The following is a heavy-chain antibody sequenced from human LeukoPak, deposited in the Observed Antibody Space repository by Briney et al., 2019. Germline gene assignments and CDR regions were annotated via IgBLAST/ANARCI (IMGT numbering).Heavy chain of an antibody. J-gene: IGHJ5*02. CDR3: ARVLLWFGESTRFDP. CDR1: GGSFSGYY. D-gene: IGHD3-10*01. CDR2: ISHSGST. V-gene: IGHV4-34*01. Sequence: SETLSLTCAVYGGSFSGYYWSWIRQPPGRGLEWIGEISHSGSTNYNPSLKSRVTISVDTSKNQFSLKLSSVTAADTAVYYCARVLLWFGESTRFDPWGQGTLVTVSS.